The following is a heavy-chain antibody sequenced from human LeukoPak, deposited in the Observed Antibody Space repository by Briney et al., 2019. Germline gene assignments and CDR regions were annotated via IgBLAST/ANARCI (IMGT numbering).Heavy chain of an antibody. CDR1: GFTFSSYS. V-gene: IGHV3-21*01. CDR3: ASLGGSGWSVGGYYYGMDV. D-gene: IGHD6-19*01. Sequence: GGSLRLSCAASGFTFSSYSKNWVRQAPGKGLEWVSSISSSSSYIYYADSVKGRFTISRDNAKNSLYLQMNRLRAEETAVYYCASLGGSGWSVGGYYYGMDVWGQGTTVTVSS. J-gene: IGHJ6*02. CDR2: ISSSSSYI.